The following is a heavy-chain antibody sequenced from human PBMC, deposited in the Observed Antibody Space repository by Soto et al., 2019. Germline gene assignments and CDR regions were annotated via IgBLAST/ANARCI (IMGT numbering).Heavy chain of an antibody. V-gene: IGHV4-31*03. D-gene: IGHD4-17*01. J-gene: IGHJ4*02. CDR1: GGSISSGGYY. Sequence: QVQLQESGPGLVKPSQTLSLTCTVFGGSISSGGYYWSWIRQHPGKGLEWIGYIYYSGSTYYNPSLKSRVTTSVDTSKNQFSLKLSSVTAADTAVYYCARVALGDYGGNNFDYWGQGTLVTVSS. CDR2: IYYSGST. CDR3: ARVALGDYGGNNFDY.